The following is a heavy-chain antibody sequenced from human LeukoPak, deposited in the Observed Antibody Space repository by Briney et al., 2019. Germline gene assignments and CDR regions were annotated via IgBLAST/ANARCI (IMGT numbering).Heavy chain of an antibody. CDR3: AREGDIVVVVAATHAFDI. Sequence: SQTLSLTCAVSGGSISSGGYSWSWIRQPPGKGLEWIGYIYHSGSTYYNPSLKSRVTISVDRSKNQFSLKLSSVTAADTAVYYCAREGDIVVVVAATHAFDIWGQGTMVTVSS. J-gene: IGHJ3*02. CDR2: IYHSGST. CDR1: GGSISSGGYS. D-gene: IGHD2-15*01. V-gene: IGHV4-30-2*01.